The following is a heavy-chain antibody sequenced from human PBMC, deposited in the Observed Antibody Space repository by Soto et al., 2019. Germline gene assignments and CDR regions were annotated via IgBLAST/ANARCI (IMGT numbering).Heavy chain of an antibody. V-gene: IGHV3-53*04. D-gene: IGHD2-2*01. J-gene: IGHJ5*02. Sequence: EVQLVESGGGLVQPGGSLRLSCAASGFTVSSNYMSWVRQAPGKGLEWVSVIYSGGSTYYADSVKGRFTISRHNSKXXMYGHMNRLRAEDTAVYYCARDNGEYQRPSGWFGPWGRGTLVTVSS. CDR3: ARDNGEYQRPSGWFGP. CDR2: IYSGGST. CDR1: GFTVSSNY.